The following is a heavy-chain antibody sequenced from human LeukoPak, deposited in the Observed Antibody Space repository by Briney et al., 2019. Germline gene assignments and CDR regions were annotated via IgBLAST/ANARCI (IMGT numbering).Heavy chain of an antibody. Sequence: GGSLRLFCAASGCTYTKHAMHWVRQAPGKGLEWVAVRSYDGSNKKYADSVKGRFTISRDNSKNTLYLQMNSLRAEDTAVYYCAKDLGYCSSTSCSAYYYYYMDVWGKGTTVTVSS. CDR3: AKDLGYCSSTSCSAYYYYYMDV. D-gene: IGHD2-2*01. CDR2: RSYDGSNK. CDR1: GCTYTKHA. J-gene: IGHJ6*03. V-gene: IGHV3-30*04.